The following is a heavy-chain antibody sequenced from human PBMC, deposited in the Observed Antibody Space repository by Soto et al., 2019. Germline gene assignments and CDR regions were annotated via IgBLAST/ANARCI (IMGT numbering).Heavy chain of an antibody. Sequence: SSETLSLTCTVSGGSVSSNNWSWIRQPPGKGLEWIGYISYSGSTNYNPSLKSRVTISVDTSKNQFSLKLSSVTAADTAVYHCARDGDTSSSRLRSYFDYWGQGTLVTVSS. CDR2: ISYSGST. D-gene: IGHD6-6*01. V-gene: IGHV4-59*02. CDR3: ARDGDTSSSRLRSYFDY. CDR1: GGSVSSNN. J-gene: IGHJ4*02.